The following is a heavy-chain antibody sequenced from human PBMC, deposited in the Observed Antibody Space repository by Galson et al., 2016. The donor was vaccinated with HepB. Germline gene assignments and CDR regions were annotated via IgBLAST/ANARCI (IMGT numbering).Heavy chain of an antibody. CDR2: VYYSGST. J-gene: IGHJ4*02. CDR3: ATYLGGIVRASDY. CDR1: GGSLTNAC. D-gene: IGHD1-26*01. Sequence: ETLSLTCDVFGGSLTNACWTWIRQPPGKGLEWIGSVYYSGSTYHNPSLKSRVTISVDTSKNQFSLKLTSVTAADTAVYYCATYLGGIVRASDYWGQGTLVTVSS. V-gene: IGHV4-59*05.